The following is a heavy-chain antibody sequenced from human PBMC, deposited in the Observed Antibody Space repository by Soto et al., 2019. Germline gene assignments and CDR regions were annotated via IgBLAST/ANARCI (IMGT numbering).Heavy chain of an antibody. J-gene: IGHJ1*01. CDR1: GYTFTSYA. Sequence: ASVMVSCKASGYTFTSYAMHWVRQAPGQRLEWMGWINAGNGNTKYSQKFQGRVTITRDTSVSTAYMELSSLRSEDTAVYYCARALGVGASYYFQHWGQGTLVTVSS. CDR3: ARALGVGASYYFQH. D-gene: IGHD1-26*01. CDR2: INAGNGNT. V-gene: IGHV1-3*01.